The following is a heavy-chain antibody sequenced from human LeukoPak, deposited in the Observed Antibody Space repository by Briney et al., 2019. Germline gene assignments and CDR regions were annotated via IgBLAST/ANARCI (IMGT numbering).Heavy chain of an antibody. Sequence: SVRVSCKPSGGTLSSYAISWVRQAPGQGLEWMGRITPILDITNFAQTFQDRLTITADKSTNTAYMQLSSLRSEDTAVYYCARETKSEVGFGRKRYCYHINVWGEGTTVTVSS. J-gene: IGHJ6*03. V-gene: IGHV1-69*04. D-gene: IGHD1-14*01. CDR2: ITPILDIT. CDR3: ARETKSEVGFGRKRYCYHINV. CDR1: GGTLSSYA.